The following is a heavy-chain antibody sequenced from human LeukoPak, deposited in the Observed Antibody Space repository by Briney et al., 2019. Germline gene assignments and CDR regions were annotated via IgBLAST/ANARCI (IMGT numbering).Heavy chain of an antibody. J-gene: IGHJ4*02. CDR1: GFTFSSFG. Sequence: PGGSLRLSCVASGFTFSSFGMTWVRQTPGNGLEWVSSISGGGDNTYYADSVKGRSTISRDNSKNTLYLQMDSLRAEDTAIYYCARSGYTSGTGKFDNWGQGTLVTVSS. CDR2: ISGGGDNT. D-gene: IGHD6-19*01. CDR3: ARSGYTSGTGKFDN. V-gene: IGHV3-23*01.